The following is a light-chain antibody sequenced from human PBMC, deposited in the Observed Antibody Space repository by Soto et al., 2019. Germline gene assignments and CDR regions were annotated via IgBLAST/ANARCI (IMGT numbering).Light chain of an antibody. CDR2: AAS. CDR3: QQSHNTPRT. J-gene: IGKJ1*01. V-gene: IGKV1-39*01. Sequence: IQMTPSPSSLSASVGDRVTITCRSNQSISSYLSWYQQKPGQAPNLLIYAASTLQSGVPSRFSGSGSGTDLTLTISSLLPEDFATYYCQQSHNTPRTFGQGTKVEVK. CDR1: QSISSY.